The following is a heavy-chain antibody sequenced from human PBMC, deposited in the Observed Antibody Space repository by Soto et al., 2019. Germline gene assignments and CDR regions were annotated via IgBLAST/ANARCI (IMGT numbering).Heavy chain of an antibody. CDR1: GGSISSSNW. CDR2: IYHSGST. CDR3: ARIAGIAAAGVIDY. D-gene: IGHD6-13*01. V-gene: IGHV4-4*02. Sequence: QVQLQESGPGLVKPSGTLSLTCAVSGGSISSSNWWSWVRQPPGKGLERIGEIYHSGSTNYNPSLKSRVTISVDKSNNQFSLKLSSVTAADTAVYYCARIAGIAAAGVIDYWGQGTLVTVSS. J-gene: IGHJ4*02.